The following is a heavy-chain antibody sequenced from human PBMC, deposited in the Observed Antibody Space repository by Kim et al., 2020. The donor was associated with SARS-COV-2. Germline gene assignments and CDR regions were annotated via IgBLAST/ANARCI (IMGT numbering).Heavy chain of an antibody. Sequence: SETLSLTCTVSGGSVSSGSYYWSWIRQPPGKGLEWIGYIYYSGSTNYNPSLKSRVTISVDTSKNQFSLKLSSVTAADTAVYYCAGYGSGSYAPYYYYYGMDVWGQGTTVTVSS. V-gene: IGHV4-61*01. CDR2: IYYSGST. J-gene: IGHJ6*02. CDR1: GGSVSSGSYY. CDR3: AGYGSGSYAPYYYYYGMDV. D-gene: IGHD3-10*01.